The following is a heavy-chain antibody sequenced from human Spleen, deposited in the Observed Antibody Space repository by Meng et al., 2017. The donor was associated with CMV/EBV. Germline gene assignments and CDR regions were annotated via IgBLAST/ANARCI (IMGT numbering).Heavy chain of an antibody. J-gene: IGHJ4*02. CDR3: ANLALAAPDTRRSYFDY. V-gene: IGHV3-23*01. Sequence: ETLSLTCIVSGGSIRSYFWSWIRQPPEKGMEWVSAISGSGGSTYYADSGKGRFTITRDNSKNTLYLQMNSLRAEDTAVYYCANLALAAPDTRRSYFDYWGQGTLVTVSS. CDR2: ISGSGGST. D-gene: IGHD6-13*01. CDR1: GGSIRSYF.